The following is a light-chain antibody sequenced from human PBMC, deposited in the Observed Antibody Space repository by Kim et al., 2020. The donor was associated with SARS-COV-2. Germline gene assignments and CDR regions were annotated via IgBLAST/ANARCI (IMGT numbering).Light chain of an antibody. CDR3: QAWDSSTHVV. J-gene: IGLJ2*01. CDR2: QDT. CDR1: KLGDKY. V-gene: IGLV3-1*01. Sequence: YPGQTASVTCSGDKLGDKYVCWYQQQPGQSPVLVIYQDTKRPSGIPERFSGSNSGNTATLTISGTQAMDEADYYCQAWDSSTHVVFGGGTKVTVL.